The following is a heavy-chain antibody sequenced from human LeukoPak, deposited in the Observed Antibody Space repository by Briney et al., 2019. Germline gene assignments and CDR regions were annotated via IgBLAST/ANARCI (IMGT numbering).Heavy chain of an antibody. CDR3: AKNSNFDYGDYEGAFDV. CDR1: GFIFDDYA. J-gene: IGHJ3*01. Sequence: GGSLRLSCAASGFIFDDYAMHWVRQVPGKGLEWVSSITWNSDNIGYAASVRGRFTISRDNAKNSLYLQMNSLRAEDTALYYCAKNSNFDYGDYEGAFDVWGQGTMVAVSS. D-gene: IGHD4-17*01. V-gene: IGHV3-9*01. CDR2: ITWNSDNI.